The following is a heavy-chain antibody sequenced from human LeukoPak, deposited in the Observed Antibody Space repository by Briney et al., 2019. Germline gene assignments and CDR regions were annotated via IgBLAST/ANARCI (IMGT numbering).Heavy chain of an antibody. D-gene: IGHD3-22*01. CDR1: GGSISSGSYY. Sequence: PSETLSLTCTVSGGSISSGSYYWSWIRQPAGKGLEWIGSIYYSGSTYYNPSLKSRVTISVDTSKNQFSLKLSSVTAADTAVYYCARAYYDSSGYYEYYFDYWGQGTLVTVSS. CDR3: ARAYYDSSGYYEYYFDY. V-gene: IGHV4-39*07. J-gene: IGHJ4*02. CDR2: IYYSGST.